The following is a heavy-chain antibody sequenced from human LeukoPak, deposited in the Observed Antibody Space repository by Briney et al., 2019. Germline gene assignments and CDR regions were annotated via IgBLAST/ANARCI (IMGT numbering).Heavy chain of an antibody. CDR3: ARDTVPGDSFDI. V-gene: IGHV1-2*06. CDR2: INPNSGGT. CDR1: GYTFTGYY. Sequence: ASVKVSCKASGYTFTGYYMHWVRQAPGQGLEWMGRINPNSGGTNYAQKFQGRVTMTRDTSISTAYMELSRLRSDDTAVYYCARDTVPGDSFDIWGQGTMVTVSS. J-gene: IGHJ3*02.